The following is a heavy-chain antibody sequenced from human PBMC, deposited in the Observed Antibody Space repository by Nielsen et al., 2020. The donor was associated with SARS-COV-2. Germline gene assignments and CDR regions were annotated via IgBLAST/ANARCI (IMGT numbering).Heavy chain of an antibody. D-gene: IGHD1/OR15-1a*01. CDR3: ARDLTGTDYFDY. CDR1: GYTFTSYA. CDR2: INTNTGNP. J-gene: IGHJ4*02. Sequence: ASVKVSCKASGYTFTSYAMNWVRQAPGQGLEWMGWINTNTGNPTYAQGFTGRFVFSLDISVSTAYLQISSLKAEDTAVYYCARDLTGTDYFDYWGQGTLVTVSS. V-gene: IGHV7-4-1*02.